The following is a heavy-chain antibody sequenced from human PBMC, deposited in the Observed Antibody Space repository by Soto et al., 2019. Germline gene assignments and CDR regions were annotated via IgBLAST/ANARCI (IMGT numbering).Heavy chain of an antibody. CDR1: GYTFTSYS. D-gene: IGHD4-17*01. J-gene: IGHJ5*02. Sequence: ASVKVSCKASGYTFTSYSFTWVRQAPGQGLEWLEWISPYNGDTRYAQKFQGRVTLTTDTSTSTAYMDLRSLRSDDTAVYFCARGHYGLLWSDPWGQGTLVTVSS. V-gene: IGHV1-18*04. CDR2: ISPYNGDT. CDR3: ARGHYGLLWSDP.